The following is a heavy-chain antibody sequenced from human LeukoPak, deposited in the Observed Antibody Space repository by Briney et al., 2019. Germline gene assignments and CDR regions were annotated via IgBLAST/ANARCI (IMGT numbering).Heavy chain of an antibody. CDR2: ISAYNGNT. Sequence: ASVKVSCKASGYTFTSYGISWVRQAPGQGLEWMGWISAYNGNTNYAQKLQGRVTMTTDTSTSTAYMELRSLRSDDTAVYYCATAPSTYYYDSSGYYSVDYWGQGTLVTVSS. V-gene: IGHV1-18*01. J-gene: IGHJ4*02. D-gene: IGHD3-22*01. CDR3: ATAPSTYYYDSSGYYSVDY. CDR1: GYTFTSYG.